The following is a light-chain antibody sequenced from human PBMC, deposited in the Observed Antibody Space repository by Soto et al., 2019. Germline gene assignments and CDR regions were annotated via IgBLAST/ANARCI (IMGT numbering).Light chain of an antibody. CDR1: SSDVGGYNY. V-gene: IGLV2-14*01. J-gene: IGLJ1*01. CDR3: SSYTSSSTYYV. Sequence: QSVLTQPASVSRSPGQSITISCTGTSSDVGGYNYVSWYQQHPGKAPKLMIYDVSNRPSGVSNRFSGSKSGNTASLTISGLQAEDEADYYCSSYTSSSTYYVFGTGTKLTVL. CDR2: DVS.